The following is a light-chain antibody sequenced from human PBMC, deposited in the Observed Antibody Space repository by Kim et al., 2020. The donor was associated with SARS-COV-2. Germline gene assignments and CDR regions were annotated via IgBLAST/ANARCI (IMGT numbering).Light chain of an antibody. CDR1: QSVTSQ. J-gene: IGKJ1*01. CDR2: DAS. V-gene: IGKV3-20*01. Sequence: ESVLTQSPGTLSLSPGERATLSCRASQSVTSQLAWYQQRPGQAPRLLIYDASTSATGIPDRFSGSGSGTDFTLTINRLEPEDFAVYYCQQFDSAPWTFGQGTKVDIK. CDR3: QQFDSAPWT.